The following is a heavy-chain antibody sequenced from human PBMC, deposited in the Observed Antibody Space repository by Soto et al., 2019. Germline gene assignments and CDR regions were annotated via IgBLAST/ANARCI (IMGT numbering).Heavy chain of an antibody. D-gene: IGHD2-8*01. V-gene: IGHV3-33*01. CDR1: GFTFSSYG. CDR3: ARGSLDCTNGVCYDYYYYYGMDV. Sequence: QVQLVESGGGVVQPGRSLRLSCAASGFTFSSYGMHWVRQAPGKGLEWVAVIWYDGSNKYYADSVKGRFTISRDNSKNTLYLQMNSLRAEDTAVYYCARGSLDCTNGVCYDYYYYYGMDVW. J-gene: IGHJ6*01. CDR2: IWYDGSNK.